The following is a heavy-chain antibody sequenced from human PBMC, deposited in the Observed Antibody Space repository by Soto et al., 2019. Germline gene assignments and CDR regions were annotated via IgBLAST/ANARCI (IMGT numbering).Heavy chain of an antibody. D-gene: IGHD2-8*02. J-gene: IGHJ4*02. CDR2: IYWDDDK. CDR1: GFSLSTSGVG. CDR3: AHTYWCFDC. V-gene: IGHV2-5*02. Sequence: QITLKESGPTLVKPTQTLTLTCTFSGFSLSTSGVGVGWIRQPPGKALEWLALIYWDDDKRYSPSLKSRLTXIKDTSKTQVVLTMTTMDPVDTATYYCAHTYWCFDCWGQGTLVTVSS.